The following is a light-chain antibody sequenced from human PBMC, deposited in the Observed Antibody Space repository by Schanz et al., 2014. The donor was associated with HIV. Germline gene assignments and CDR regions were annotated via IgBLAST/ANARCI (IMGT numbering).Light chain of an antibody. CDR3: QQYNNWPRT. J-gene: IGKJ3*01. Sequence: EIVMTQSPATLSVSPGERATLSCRASQNVNSNLAWYQQKPGQAPRLLIFGASTRAPGIPARFSGTGSGTKLTLTISRLQSEDFAVYYCQQYNNWPRTFGPGTKVDIK. CDR2: GAS. V-gene: IGKV3D-15*01. CDR1: QNVNSN.